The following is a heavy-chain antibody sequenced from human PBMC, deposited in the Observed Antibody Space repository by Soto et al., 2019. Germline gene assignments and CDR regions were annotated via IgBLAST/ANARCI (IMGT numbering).Heavy chain of an antibody. V-gene: IGHV3-33*01. CDR1: GFTFSSYG. D-gene: IGHD4-4*01. CDR2: IWYDGSNK. CDR3: ARDADDYSNYNWFDP. J-gene: IGHJ5*02. Sequence: GGSLRLSCAASGFTFSSYGMHWVRQAPGKGLEWVAVIWYDGSNKYYVDSVKGRFTISRDNSKNTLYLQMNSLRAEDTSVYYCARDADDYSNYNWFDPWGQGTLVTVSS.